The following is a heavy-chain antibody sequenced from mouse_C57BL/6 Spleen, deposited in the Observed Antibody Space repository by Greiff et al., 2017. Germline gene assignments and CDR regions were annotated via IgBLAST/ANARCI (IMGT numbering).Heavy chain of an antibody. J-gene: IGHJ3*01. D-gene: IGHD1-1*01. CDR3: AREGGYYGSSPAWFAY. CDR2: IYPGDGDT. CDR1: GYAFSSYW. Sequence: VKLQESGAELVKPGASVKISCKASGYAFSSYWMNWVKQRPGKGLEWIGQIYPGDGDTNYNGKFKGKATLTADKSSSTAYMQLSSLTSEDSAVYFCAREGGYYGSSPAWFAYWGQGTLVTVSA. V-gene: IGHV1-80*01.